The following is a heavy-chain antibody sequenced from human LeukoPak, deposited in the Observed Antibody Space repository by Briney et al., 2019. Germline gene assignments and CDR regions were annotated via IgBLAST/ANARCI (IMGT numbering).Heavy chain of an antibody. V-gene: IGHV1-18*01. Sequence: GASVKVSCKASGYTFTSYDISWVRQAPGQGLEWMGWISAYNGNTNYAQKLQGRVTMTTDTSTSTAYMELRSLRSDDTAVYYCARDVASSGWPDAFDIWGQGTMVTVSS. CDR1: GYTFTSYD. D-gene: IGHD6-19*01. CDR3: ARDVASSGWPDAFDI. CDR2: ISAYNGNT. J-gene: IGHJ3*02.